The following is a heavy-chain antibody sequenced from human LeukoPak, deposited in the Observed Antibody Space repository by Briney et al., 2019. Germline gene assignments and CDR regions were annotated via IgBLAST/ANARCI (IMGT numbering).Heavy chain of an antibody. CDR2: ISYDGSNK. D-gene: IGHD6-13*01. J-gene: IGHJ4*02. CDR3: AKGYSSSWWVIYFDY. Sequence: QPGGSLRLSCAASGFTFSSYGMHWVRQAPGKGLKWVAVISYDGSNKYYADSVKGRFTISRDNSKNTLYLQMNSLRAEDTAVYYCAKGYSSSWWVIYFDYWGQGTLVTVSS. CDR1: GFTFSSYG. V-gene: IGHV3-30*18.